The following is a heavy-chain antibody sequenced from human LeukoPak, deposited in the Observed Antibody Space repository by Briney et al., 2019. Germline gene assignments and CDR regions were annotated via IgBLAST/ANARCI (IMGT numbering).Heavy chain of an antibody. V-gene: IGHV3-23*01. CDR2: ISGSGGST. Sequence: GGSLRLSCAASGFTFSSYGMSWVRQAPGKGLEWVSAISGSGGSTYYADSVKGRFTISRDNSKNTLYLQMNSLRAEDTAVYYCAKDLADGYKLDWGQGTLVTVSS. CDR3: AKDLADGYKLD. J-gene: IGHJ4*02. CDR1: GFTFSSYG. D-gene: IGHD5-24*01.